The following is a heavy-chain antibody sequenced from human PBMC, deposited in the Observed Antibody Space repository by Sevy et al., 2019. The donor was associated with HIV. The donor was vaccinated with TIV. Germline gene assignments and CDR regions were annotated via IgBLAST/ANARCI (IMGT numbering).Heavy chain of an antibody. J-gene: IGHJ5*02. CDR3: TRVRALNYYDTSVSMEYNWFDP. V-gene: IGHV1-8*02. D-gene: IGHD3-22*01. Sequence: ASVKVSCKASGSTFTSYDINWVRQATGQGLEWMGWMNPNTGNTGYAQKFQGRVTMTRDTSTSTAYMELRSLRSDDTAIYYCTRVRALNYYDTSVSMEYNWFDPWGQGTLVTVSS. CDR1: GSTFTSYD. CDR2: MNPNTGNT.